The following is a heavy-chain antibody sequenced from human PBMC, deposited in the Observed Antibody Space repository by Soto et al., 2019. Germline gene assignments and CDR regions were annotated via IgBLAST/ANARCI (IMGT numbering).Heavy chain of an antibody. J-gene: IGHJ5*02. V-gene: IGHV1-69*06. Sequence: ASVKVSCKASGGTFSSYAISWVRQAPGQGLEWMGGIIPIFGTANYAQKFQGRVTITADKSTSTAYMELSSLRSEDTAVYYCARGLSGSYGWFDPWAQGTLVTVSS. CDR2: IIPIFGTA. CDR3: ARGLSGSYGWFDP. CDR1: GGTFSSYA. D-gene: IGHD1-26*01.